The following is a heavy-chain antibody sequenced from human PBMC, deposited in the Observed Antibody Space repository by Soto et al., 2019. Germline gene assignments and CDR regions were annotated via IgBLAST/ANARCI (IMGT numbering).Heavy chain of an antibody. Sequence: GGSLRLSCAASGFTFSSDAMSWVRQAPGKGLEWVSAISGSGGSTYYADSVKGRFTISRDNSKNTLYLQMNSLRAEDTAVYYCAKDGIVVVITYYFDYWGQGTLVTVSS. J-gene: IGHJ4*02. CDR3: AKDGIVVVITYYFDY. CDR2: ISGSGGST. D-gene: IGHD3-22*01. CDR1: GFTFSSDA. V-gene: IGHV3-23*01.